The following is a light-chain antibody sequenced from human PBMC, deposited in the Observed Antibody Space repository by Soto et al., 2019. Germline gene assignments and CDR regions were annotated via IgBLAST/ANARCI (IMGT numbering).Light chain of an antibody. V-gene: IGKV3-11*01. Sequence: EIVLTQSPATLSLSPGERATLSCRASQSVSRNLGWYQQKPGQAPRLLIYDASDRATGIPARFSGSGSGTDFTLPISSLEPADFAVYYCQHRNNWPWTFGQGTKVDIK. CDR3: QHRNNWPWT. CDR1: QSVSRN. CDR2: DAS. J-gene: IGKJ1*01.